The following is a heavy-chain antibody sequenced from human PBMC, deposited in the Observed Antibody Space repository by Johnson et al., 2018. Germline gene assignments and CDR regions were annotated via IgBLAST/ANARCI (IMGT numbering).Heavy chain of an antibody. D-gene: IGHD3-22*01. CDR2: ISYHGTTK. J-gene: IGHJ3*02. CDR1: GFTFSSYA. V-gene: IGHV3-30-3*01. CDR3: ARTSSVYKDAFDI. Sequence: QVQLVQSGGGVVQPGRSLRLSCAASGFTFSSYAMHWVRQAPGKGLEWVAVISYHGTTKYYADSVKGRFTISRDNSKNTLYLQMNSLRAEDTAGYYCARTSSVYKDAFDIWGQGTMVTVSS.